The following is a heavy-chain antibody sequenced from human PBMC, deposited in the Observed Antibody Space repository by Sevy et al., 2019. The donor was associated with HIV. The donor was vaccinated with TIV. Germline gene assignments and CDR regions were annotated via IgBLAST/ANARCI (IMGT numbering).Heavy chain of an antibody. Sequence: GGSLRLSCAASGFTFSSYGMHWVRQAPGKGLEWEAVIWYDGSNKYYADSVKGRFTISRDNSKNTLYLQMNSLRAEDTAVYYCASSYCSSTSCKQGDAFDIWGQGTMVTVSS. J-gene: IGHJ3*02. D-gene: IGHD2-2*01. CDR1: GFTFSSYG. CDR2: IWYDGSNK. CDR3: ASSYCSSTSCKQGDAFDI. V-gene: IGHV3-33*08.